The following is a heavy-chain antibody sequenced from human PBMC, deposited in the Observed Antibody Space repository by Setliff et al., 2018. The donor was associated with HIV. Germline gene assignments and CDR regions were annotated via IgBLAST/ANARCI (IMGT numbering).Heavy chain of an antibody. CDR3: ARSRPRSMDFYMDV. J-gene: IGHJ6*03. CDR1: GGSISSGYYY. CDR2: IYYSGSS. Sequence: SLTCSVSGGSISSGYYYWSWIRQHPGKGLEWIGYIYYSGSSYYNPSLKSRVTISVDTSQNQFSLNLSSVTAADTAVYYCARSRPRSMDFYMDVWGKGTTVTVSS. V-gene: IGHV4-31*03. D-gene: IGHD2-8*01.